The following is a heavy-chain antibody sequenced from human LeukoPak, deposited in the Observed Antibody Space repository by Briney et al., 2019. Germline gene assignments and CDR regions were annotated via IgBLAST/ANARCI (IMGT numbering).Heavy chain of an antibody. D-gene: IGHD7-27*01. Sequence: SETLSLTCTVSGGSITSYYWSWIRQPPGKGLEWIGYIYYSGSTNYNPSLKSRVTISVDTSKNQFSLKLSSVTAADTAVYYCARTGRVLGKAFDIWGQGTMVTVSS. J-gene: IGHJ3*02. V-gene: IGHV4-59*12. CDR1: GGSITSYY. CDR3: ARTGRVLGKAFDI. CDR2: IYYSGST.